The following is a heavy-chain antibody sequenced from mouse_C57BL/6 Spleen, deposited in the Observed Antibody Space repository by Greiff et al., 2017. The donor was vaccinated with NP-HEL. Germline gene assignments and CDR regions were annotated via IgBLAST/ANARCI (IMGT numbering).Heavy chain of an antibody. Sequence: EVQRVESGGGLVQPGGSLSLSCAASGFTFTDYYMSWVRQPPGKALEWLGFIRNKANGYTTEYSASVQGRFTISWDNSQSILYLQMNVLRAEDSAAYYGASSHYGSSYWYFDGWGTGTTVTVSS. D-gene: IGHD1-1*01. CDR3: ASSHYGSSYWYFDG. CDR1: GFTFTDYY. J-gene: IGHJ1*03. V-gene: IGHV7-3*01. CDR2: IRNKANGYTT.